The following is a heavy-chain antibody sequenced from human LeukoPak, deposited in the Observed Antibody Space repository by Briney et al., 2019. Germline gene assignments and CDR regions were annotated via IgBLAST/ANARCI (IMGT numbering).Heavy chain of an antibody. CDR2: IRQDGGEK. V-gene: IGHV3-7*01. J-gene: IGHJ4*02. CDR3: AGNRILTGYYLFDY. D-gene: IGHD3-9*01. Sequence: GGSLRLSCVASGFTFSGYWMTWIRQAPGKGLEWVANIRQDGGEKFYADSVRGRFTISRDDAENSLHLQMHSLRAEDTAVYYCAGNRILTGYYLFDYWGQGTLVTVSS. CDR1: GFTFSGYW.